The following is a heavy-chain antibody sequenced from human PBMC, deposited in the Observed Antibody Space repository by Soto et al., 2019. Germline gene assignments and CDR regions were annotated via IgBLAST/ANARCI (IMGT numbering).Heavy chain of an antibody. J-gene: IGHJ6*02. V-gene: IGHV1-69*06. CDR1: GGTFSSYA. D-gene: IGHD6-19*01. Sequence: SVKVSCKASGGTFSSYAISWVRQAPGQGLEWMGGIIPIFGTANYAQKFQGRVTITADKSTSTAYMELSSLRSEDTAVYYCARNAAGIVVAANWYYYYGMDVWGQGTTVTVSS. CDR2: IIPIFGTA. CDR3: ARNAAGIVVAANWYYYYGMDV.